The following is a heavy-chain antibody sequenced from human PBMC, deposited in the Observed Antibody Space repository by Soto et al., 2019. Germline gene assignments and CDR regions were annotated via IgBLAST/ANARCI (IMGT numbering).Heavy chain of an antibody. CDR3: ARESFPGYCTNGVCQAAAFDI. Sequence: GGSLRLSCAASGFTFSSYGMHWVRQAPGKGLEWVAVIWYDGSNKYYADSVKGRFTISRDNSKNTLYLQMNSLRAEDTAVYYCARESFPGYCTNGVCQAAAFDIWGQGTMVTGSS. D-gene: IGHD2-8*01. CDR1: GFTFSSYG. CDR2: IWYDGSNK. V-gene: IGHV3-33*01. J-gene: IGHJ3*02.